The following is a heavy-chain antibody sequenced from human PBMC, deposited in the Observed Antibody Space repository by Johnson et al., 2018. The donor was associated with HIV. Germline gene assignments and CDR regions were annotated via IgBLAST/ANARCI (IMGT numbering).Heavy chain of an antibody. CDR3: ARDSVSSGWYVAFDI. V-gene: IGHV3-7*01. CDR1: GFTFSSYW. J-gene: IGHJ3*02. Sequence: VKLVESGGGLVQPGGSLRLSCTASGFTFSSYWMSWVRQAPGKGLEWVANINQDGSEKYYVDSVKGRFTISRDNAKNSLYLQMNSLRAEDTAVYFCARDSVSSGWYVAFDIWGQGTMVTVSS. CDR2: INQDGSEK. D-gene: IGHD6-19*01.